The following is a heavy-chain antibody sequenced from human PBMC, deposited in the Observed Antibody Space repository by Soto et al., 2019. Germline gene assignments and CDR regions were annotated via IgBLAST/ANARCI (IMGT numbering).Heavy chain of an antibody. CDR3: ARHSYGEDYYYYYMDV. CDR1: GGSISSYY. D-gene: IGHD5-18*01. Sequence: SETLSLTCTVSGGSISSYYWSWIRQPPGKGLEWIGYIYYSGSTNYNPSLKSRVTISVDTSKNQFSQKLSSVTAADTAVYYCARHSYGEDYYYYYMDVWGKGTTVTVSS. V-gene: IGHV4-59*08. J-gene: IGHJ6*03. CDR2: IYYSGST.